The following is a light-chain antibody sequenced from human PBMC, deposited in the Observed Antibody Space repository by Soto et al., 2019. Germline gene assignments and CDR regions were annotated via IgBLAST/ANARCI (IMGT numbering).Light chain of an antibody. CDR2: EVS. CDR3: SSYTSTSTLWV. Sequence: QSVLTQPASVSGSPGQSITISCTGTSSDVGGHNYVSWYQQHPGTAPKLIIYEVSNRPSGVSNRFSGSKSGNTASLSISGLQAEDEADYYCSSYTSTSTLWVFGGGTKVTVL. J-gene: IGLJ3*02. CDR1: SSDVGGHNY. V-gene: IGLV2-14*03.